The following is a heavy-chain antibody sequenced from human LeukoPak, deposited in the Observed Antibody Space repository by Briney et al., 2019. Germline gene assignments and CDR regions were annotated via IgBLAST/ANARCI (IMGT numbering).Heavy chain of an antibody. CDR2: ISAYNGNT. D-gene: IGHD3-3*01. CDR3: ARAEYYDFWSGYYDFDY. V-gene: IGHV1-18*01. Sequence: GASVKVSCKASGYTFTSYGISWVRQAPGQGLEWMGWISAYNGNTNYAQKLQGRVTMITDTSTSTAYMELRSLRSDDTAVYYCARAEYYDFWSGYYDFDYWGQGTLVTVSS. CDR1: GYTFTSYG. J-gene: IGHJ4*02.